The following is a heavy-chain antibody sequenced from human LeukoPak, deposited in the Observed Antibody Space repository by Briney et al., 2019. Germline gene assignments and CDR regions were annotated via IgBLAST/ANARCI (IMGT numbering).Heavy chain of an antibody. Sequence: SETLSLTCTVSGGSISSSSYYWGWIRQPPGKGLVWIGSIHYSRSTYYNPSLKSRVTISVDTSKNQFSLKLSSLTAADTAVYYCARGVTMIVVVIHDWYFDLWGRGTLVTVSS. CDR1: GGSISSSSYY. CDR2: IHYSRST. D-gene: IGHD3-22*01. J-gene: IGHJ2*01. CDR3: ARGVTMIVVVIHDWYFDL. V-gene: IGHV4-39*01.